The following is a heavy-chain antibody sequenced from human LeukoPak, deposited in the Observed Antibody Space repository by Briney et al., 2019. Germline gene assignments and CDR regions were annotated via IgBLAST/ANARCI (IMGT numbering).Heavy chain of an antibody. J-gene: IGHJ6*02. CDR1: RFTFSSYG. CDR3: AKWTAYYGMDV. Sequence: PGRSLRLSCAASRFTFSSYGMHWVRQAPGKGLEWVAVISYDGSNKYYADSVKGRFTISGDNSKNTLYLQMNSLRAEDTAVYYCAKWTAYYGMDVWGQGTTVTVSS. D-gene: IGHD3/OR15-3a*01. CDR2: ISYDGSNK. V-gene: IGHV3-30*18.